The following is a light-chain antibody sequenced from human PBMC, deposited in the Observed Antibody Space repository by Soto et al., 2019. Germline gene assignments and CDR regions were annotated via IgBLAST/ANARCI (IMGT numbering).Light chain of an antibody. Sequence: QSVLAQPASVSGSPGQSITISRTGTSSDVGGYNYVSWYQQHPGKAPKLMIYEVSNRTSGVSNRFSGSKSGNTASLTISGLQAEDEADYYCSSYTSSSTFYVFGTGTKVTVL. CDR1: SSDVGGYNY. CDR3: SSYTSSSTFYV. V-gene: IGLV2-14*01. J-gene: IGLJ1*01. CDR2: EVS.